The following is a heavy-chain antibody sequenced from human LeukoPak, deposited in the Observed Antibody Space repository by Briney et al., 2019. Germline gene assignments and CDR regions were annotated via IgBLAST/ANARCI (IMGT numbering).Heavy chain of an antibody. D-gene: IGHD3-10*01. CDR1: GDSISTSNSY. Sequence: PSETLPLTCTVSGDSISTSNSYWGWIRQPPGKGLEWIGSIYYSGNTYYNASLKSRVTISVDTSKNQFSLKLSSVTAADTAVYYCARGSGRYYGSGSNYWGQGTLVTVSS. J-gene: IGHJ4*02. CDR3: ARGSGRYYGSGSNY. CDR2: IYYSGNT. V-gene: IGHV4-39*07.